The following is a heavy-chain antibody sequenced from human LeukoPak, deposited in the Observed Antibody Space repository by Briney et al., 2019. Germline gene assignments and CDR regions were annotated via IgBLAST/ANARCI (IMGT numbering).Heavy chain of an antibody. CDR3: ARDKDSSSWYDY. Sequence: GGSLSLSCAASGFTFSSYSMNWVRQAPGKGLEWISSISSSSSYIYYADSVKGRFTISRDNAKNSLYLQMNSLRAEDTAVYYCARDKDSSSWYDYWGQGTLVTVSS. V-gene: IGHV3-21*01. D-gene: IGHD6-13*01. CDR1: GFTFSSYS. CDR2: ISSSSSYI. J-gene: IGHJ4*02.